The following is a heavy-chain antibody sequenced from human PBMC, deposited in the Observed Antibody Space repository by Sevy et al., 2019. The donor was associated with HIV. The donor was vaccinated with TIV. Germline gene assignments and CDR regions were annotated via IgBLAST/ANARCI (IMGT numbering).Heavy chain of an antibody. CDR2: IKGKIYDGTI. CDR3: TTASWSQEDYYNY. Sequence: GGSLRLSCAASGFTFSNAWMSWVRQAPGKGLEWVGRIKGKIYDGTIDYAAPVKDRISISSGDSKNTLYLQMNSLKTEDTAVYYCTTASWSQEDYYNYWGQGTLVTVSS. D-gene: IGHD6-13*01. V-gene: IGHV3-15*01. CDR1: GFTFSNAW. J-gene: IGHJ4*02.